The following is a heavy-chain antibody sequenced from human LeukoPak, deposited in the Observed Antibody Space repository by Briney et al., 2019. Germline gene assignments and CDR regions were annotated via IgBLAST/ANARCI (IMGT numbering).Heavy chain of an antibody. D-gene: IGHD2-15*01. J-gene: IGHJ6*02. CDR1: GFTFSSYA. V-gene: IGHV3-30-3*01. CDR3: ARDGVALYYYYGMDV. Sequence: GGSLRLSCAASGFTFSSYAMHWVRQAPGKGLEWVAGISYDGSNKYYADSVKGRFTISRDNSKNTLYLQMDSLRAEDTAVFYRARDGVALYYYYGMDVWGQGTTVTVSS. CDR2: ISYDGSNK.